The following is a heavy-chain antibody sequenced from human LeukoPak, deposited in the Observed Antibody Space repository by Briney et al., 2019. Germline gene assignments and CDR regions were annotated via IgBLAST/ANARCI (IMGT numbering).Heavy chain of an antibody. D-gene: IGHD6-19*01. CDR3: AKDIAIGSGFSDY. Sequence: GGSLRLSRAASGFTFSSYAMSWVRQAPGKGLEWVSAISGSGGSTYYADSVKGRFTISRDNSKNTLYLQMNSLRAEDTAVYYCAKDIAIGSGFSDYWGQGTLVTVSS. CDR1: GFTFSSYA. J-gene: IGHJ4*02. V-gene: IGHV3-23*01. CDR2: ISGSGGST.